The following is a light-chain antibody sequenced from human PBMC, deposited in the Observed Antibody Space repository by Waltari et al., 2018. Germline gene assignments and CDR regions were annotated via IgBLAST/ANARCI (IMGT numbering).Light chain of an antibody. CDR2: SDN. J-gene: IGLJ2*01. V-gene: IGLV1-44*01. CDR3: GAWDDSLDGLVL. Sequence: QSVLTQPPSASGTPGQQVTISCSGSSSNIGTNSVNWYQHLPGTAPRLLIYSDNKRPSGVPDRFSGSKSGTSASLAISGLQSDDEGDYYCGAWDDSLDGLVLFGGGTKLTVL. CDR1: SSNIGTNS.